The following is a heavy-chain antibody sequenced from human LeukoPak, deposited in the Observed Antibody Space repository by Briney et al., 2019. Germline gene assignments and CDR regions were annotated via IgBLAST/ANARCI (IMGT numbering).Heavy chain of an antibody. J-gene: IGHJ3*02. D-gene: IGHD2-2*01. Sequence: ARSPRLSCAASGFTFSSYAMHWVRQAPGKGLEWVAVILHDGSNKYYADSVKGRFTISRDNSKNSLYLQMNSLRAEDTAVYYCARDSRMALGVDTFDIWGQGTMVTVLS. V-gene: IGHV3-30-3*01. CDR2: ILHDGSNK. CDR3: ARDSRMALGVDTFDI. CDR1: GFTFSSYA.